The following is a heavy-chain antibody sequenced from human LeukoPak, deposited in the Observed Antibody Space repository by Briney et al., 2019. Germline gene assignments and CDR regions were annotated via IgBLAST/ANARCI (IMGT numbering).Heavy chain of an antibody. J-gene: IGHJ4*02. Sequence: GRSLRLSCAASGFTFSSYAISWVSQPPGKGMDWVSAISGSGGSTYYADSVKGRFTIYRDKSKNTLYLQMISLRAEDTAVYYCAKVVYAIPRGSSEFDYWGQGTLVTVSS. V-gene: IGHV3-23*01. CDR3: AKVVYAIPRGSSEFDY. CDR1: GFTFSSYA. D-gene: IGHD2-8*02. CDR2: ISGSGGST.